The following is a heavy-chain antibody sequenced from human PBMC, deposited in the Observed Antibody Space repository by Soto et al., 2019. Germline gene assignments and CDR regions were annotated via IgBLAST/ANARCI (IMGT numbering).Heavy chain of an antibody. D-gene: IGHD2-15*01. CDR2: IIPILGIA. V-gene: IGHV1-69*04. Sequence: GASVKVSCKASGGTFSSYTISWVRQAPGQGLEWMGRIIPILGIANYAQKFQGRVTITADKSTSTAYMELSSLRSEDTAVYYCAREKSDIVVVVAAPRAFAIWGQGTMVTVSS. CDR1: GGTFSSYT. J-gene: IGHJ3*02. CDR3: AREKSDIVVVVAAPRAFAI.